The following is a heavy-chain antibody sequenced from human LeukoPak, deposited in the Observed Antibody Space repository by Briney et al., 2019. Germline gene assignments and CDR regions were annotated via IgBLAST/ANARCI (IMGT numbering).Heavy chain of an antibody. CDR1: GFTFSTSS. J-gene: IGHJ3*02. CDR3: ATEGHSSGWAGTFDI. Sequence: GGSLRLSCAASGFTFSTSSMHWVRQAPGKGLEWAAATSYDESIKVYAESVKGRFTISRDNSENTLYLQMNSLKFEDTAVYYCATEGHSSGWAGTFDIWGQGTMVTISS. V-gene: IGHV3-30-3*01. CDR2: TSYDESIK. D-gene: IGHD6-25*01.